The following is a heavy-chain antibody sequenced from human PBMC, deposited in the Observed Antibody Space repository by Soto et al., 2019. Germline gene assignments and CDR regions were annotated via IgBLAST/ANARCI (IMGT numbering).Heavy chain of an antibody. CDR3: AKGPAARDYYYYMDV. Sequence: ASVKVSCKASGYTFTSYGISWVRQAPGQGLEWMGWISAYNGNTNYAQKLQGRVTVTTDTSTSTAYMELRSLRSDDTAVYYCAKGPAARDYYYYMDVWGKGTTVTVSS. J-gene: IGHJ6*03. D-gene: IGHD2-2*01. V-gene: IGHV1-18*01. CDR1: GYTFTSYG. CDR2: ISAYNGNT.